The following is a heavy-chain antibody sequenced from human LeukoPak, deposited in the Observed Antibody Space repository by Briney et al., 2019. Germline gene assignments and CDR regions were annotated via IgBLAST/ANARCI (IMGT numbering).Heavy chain of an antibody. CDR3: ARETDCSSTSCYYYGMDV. D-gene: IGHD2-2*01. CDR2: IYSGGST. V-gene: IGHV3-53*04. CDR1: GFTVSSNY. J-gene: IGHJ6*02. Sequence: GGSLRLSCAASGFTVSSNYMSWVRQAAGKGLEWVSVIYSGGSTYYADSVKGRFTISRHNSKNTLYLQMNSLRAEDTAVYYCARETDCSSTSCYYYGMDVWGQGTTVTVSS.